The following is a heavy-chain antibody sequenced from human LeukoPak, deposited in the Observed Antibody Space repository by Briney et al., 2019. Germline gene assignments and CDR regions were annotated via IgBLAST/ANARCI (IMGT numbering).Heavy chain of an antibody. CDR1: GGSISNTDH. CDR2: ISSSGSTI. V-gene: IGHV3-48*03. Sequence: GTLSLTCAVSGGSISNTDHWNWVRQAPGKGLEWVSYISSSGSTIYYADSVKGRFTISRDNAKNSLYLQMNSLRAEDTALYYCARGMIVAYWGQGTLVTVSS. J-gene: IGHJ4*02. CDR3: ARGMIVAY. D-gene: IGHD3-22*01.